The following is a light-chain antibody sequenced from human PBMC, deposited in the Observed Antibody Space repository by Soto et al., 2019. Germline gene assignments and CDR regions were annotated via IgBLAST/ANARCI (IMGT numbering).Light chain of an antibody. V-gene: IGKV1-39*01. Sequence: DLQMTQSPSSPSASFGDRIPITFRASQSISSYLNWYQQKPGKAPKLLIYAASSLQSGVPSRFSGSGSGTDFTLTISSLQPEDFATYYCQQSYSTPTFGQGTRLEI. CDR3: QQSYSTPT. J-gene: IGKJ5*01. CDR1: QSISSY. CDR2: AAS.